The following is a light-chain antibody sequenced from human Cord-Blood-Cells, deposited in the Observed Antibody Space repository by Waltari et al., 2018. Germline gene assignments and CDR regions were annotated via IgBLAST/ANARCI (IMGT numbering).Light chain of an antibody. CDR1: STDVGSYNR. Sequence: QSALTQPPSVSGSPGQPVTISCTGTSTDVGSYNRVSWYQQPPGTAPKLMIYDVSNRPSGVPDRFSGSKSGNTASLTISGLQAEDEADYYCSSYTSSSTWVFGGGTKLTVL. CDR3: SSYTSSSTWV. J-gene: IGLJ3*02. CDR2: DVS. V-gene: IGLV2-18*02.